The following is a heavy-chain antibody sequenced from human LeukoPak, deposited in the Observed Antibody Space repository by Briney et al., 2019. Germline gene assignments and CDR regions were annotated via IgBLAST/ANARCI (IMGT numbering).Heavy chain of an antibody. Sequence: SETLSLTCTVSGGSISSSSYSWGWIRQPPGKGLEWIGSIYYSGSTYYNPSLKSRVTISVDTSKNQFSLKLSSVTAADTAVYYCARHAVPSNYFDYWGQGTLVTVSS. CDR3: ARHAVPSNYFDY. V-gene: IGHV4-39*01. CDR1: GGSISSSSYS. J-gene: IGHJ4*02. CDR2: IYYSGST.